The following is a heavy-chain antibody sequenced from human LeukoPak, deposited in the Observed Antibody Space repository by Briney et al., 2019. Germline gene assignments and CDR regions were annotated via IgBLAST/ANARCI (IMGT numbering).Heavy chain of an antibody. CDR2: IYYSGST. CDR1: GGSISSSSYY. CDR3: ARQGTVTTYYYYYYGMDV. Sequence: PSETLSLTCTVSGGSISSSSYYWGWIRQPPGKGLEWIGRIYYSGSTYYNPSLKSRVTISVDTSKNQFSLKLSSVTAADTAVYYCARQGTVTTYYYYYYGMDVWGQGTTVTVSS. D-gene: IGHD4-17*01. J-gene: IGHJ6*02. V-gene: IGHV4-39*01.